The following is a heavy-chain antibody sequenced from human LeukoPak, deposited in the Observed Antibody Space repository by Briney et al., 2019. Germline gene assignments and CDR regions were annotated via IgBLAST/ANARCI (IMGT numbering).Heavy chain of an antibody. D-gene: IGHD5-12*01. V-gene: IGHV1-69*13. CDR2: IIPIFGTA. CDR3: ARDPYSGSWGFDYYYYGMDV. Sequence: GASVKVSCKASGGTFSSYAISWVRQAPGQGLEWMGGIIPIFGTANYAQKFQGRVTITADESTSTAYMELSSLRSEDTAVYYCARDPYSGSWGFDYYYYGMDVWGQRTTVTVSS. J-gene: IGHJ6*02. CDR1: GGTFSSYA.